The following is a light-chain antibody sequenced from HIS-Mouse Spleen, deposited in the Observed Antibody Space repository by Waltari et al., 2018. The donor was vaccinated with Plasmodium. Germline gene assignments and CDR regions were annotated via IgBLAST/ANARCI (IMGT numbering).Light chain of an antibody. CDR1: ALPKQY. J-gene: IGLJ2*01. V-gene: IGLV3-25*03. CDR2: KDS. CDR3: QSADSSGTYRV. Sequence: SYELTQPPSVSVSPGQTARITCPGDALPKQYASLYQQKPGQAPVLVIYKDSERPSGIPERFSGSSSGTTVTLTISGVQAEDEADYYCQSADSSGTYRVFGGGTKLTVL.